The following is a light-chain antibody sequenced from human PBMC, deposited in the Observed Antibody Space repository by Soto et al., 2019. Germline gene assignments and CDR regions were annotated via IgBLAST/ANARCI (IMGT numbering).Light chain of an antibody. CDR1: SSDVGGYNY. J-gene: IGLJ1*01. CDR2: DVS. CDR3: TSYTSSSTYV. Sequence: QAVVTQPASVSGSPGQSITISCTGTSSDVGGYNYVSWYQQHPGKAPKLMIYDVSNRPSGVSNRFSGSKSGNTASLTISGLQAEDGADYYCTSYTSSSTYVFGIGTKLTVL. V-gene: IGLV2-14*01.